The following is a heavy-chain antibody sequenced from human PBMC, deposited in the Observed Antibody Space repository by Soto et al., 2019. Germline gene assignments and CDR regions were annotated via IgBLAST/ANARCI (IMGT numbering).Heavy chain of an antibody. CDR2: MNPNSGNA. V-gene: IGHV1-8*01. Sequence: QVQLVQSGAEVKKPGASVRVSCKASGYTFSSYDINWGRQAPGQGPEWVGWMNPNSGNAGYAQKFQGRVTMTRDTSINTAYMELSSLRTEDTALYYCVIHFSGSDYWGQGTLVTVSS. D-gene: IGHD6-19*01. J-gene: IGHJ4*02. CDR3: VIHFSGSDY. CDR1: GYTFSSYD.